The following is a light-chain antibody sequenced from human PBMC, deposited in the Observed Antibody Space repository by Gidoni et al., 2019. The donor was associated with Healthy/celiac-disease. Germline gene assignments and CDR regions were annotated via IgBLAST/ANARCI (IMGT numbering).Light chain of an antibody. CDR2: AAS. Sequence: IRMTQSPSSFSASTGDRVTITCRASQGISSYLAWYQQKPGKAPKLLIYAASTLQSGVPSRFSGSGSGTDFTLTISCLQSEDFATYYCQQYYSYPQTFGQGTKVEIK. V-gene: IGKV1-8*01. J-gene: IGKJ1*01. CDR1: QGISSY. CDR3: QQYYSYPQT.